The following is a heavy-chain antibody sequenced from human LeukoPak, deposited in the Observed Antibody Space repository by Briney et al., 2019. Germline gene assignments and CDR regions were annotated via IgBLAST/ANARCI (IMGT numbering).Heavy chain of an antibody. CDR1: GYTFTGYY. V-gene: IGHV1-2*02. CDR2: INPNSGGT. J-gene: IGHJ6*02. Sequence: ASVKVSCKASGYTFTGYYMHWVRQAPGQGLEWMGWINPNSGGTNYAQKFQGRVTMTRDTSISTAYMELSRLRSDDTAVYYCARDLNYDFWSGYYTHHVMDVWGQGTTVTVSS. CDR3: ARDLNYDFWSGYYTHHVMDV. D-gene: IGHD3-3*01.